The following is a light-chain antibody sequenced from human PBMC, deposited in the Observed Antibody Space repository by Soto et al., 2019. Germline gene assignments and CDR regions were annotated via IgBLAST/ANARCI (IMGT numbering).Light chain of an antibody. Sequence: QSALTQPASVSGSPGQSITISCTGTSSDIGGYDSVSWYQHHPGKAPKLMIYDVTSRPSGVSNRFSASKSGNTASLTISGLQAEDEADYYCSSYTSSSTLVFGGGTKLTV. CDR3: SSYTSSSTLV. CDR1: SSDIGGYDS. CDR2: DVT. V-gene: IGLV2-14*03. J-gene: IGLJ2*01.